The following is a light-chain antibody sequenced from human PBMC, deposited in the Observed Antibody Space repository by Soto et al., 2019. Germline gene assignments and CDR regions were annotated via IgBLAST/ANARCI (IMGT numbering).Light chain of an antibody. CDR3: QQYNSYSIT. V-gene: IGKV1-5*01. CDR1: QSISSW. CDR2: DAS. J-gene: IGKJ5*01. Sequence: DIQMTQSPSTLSASVGDRVTITCRASQSISSWLAWYQQKPGKAPKLLIYDASSLESGVPSRFSGSGSGTEFTLTISSLQPDDFPTYYCQQYNSYSITFGQGTRLAIK.